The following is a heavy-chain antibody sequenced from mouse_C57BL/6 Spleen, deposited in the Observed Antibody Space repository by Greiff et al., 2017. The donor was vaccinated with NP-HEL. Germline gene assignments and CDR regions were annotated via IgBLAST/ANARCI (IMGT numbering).Heavy chain of an antibody. Sequence: VQLQQPGAELVKPGASVKLSCKASGYTFTSYWMQWVKQRPGQGLEWIGEIDPSDSYTNYNHKFKGKATLTVDTSSSTAYMQLSSLTSEDSAVYYCARGPYYGSSYDAMDYWGQGTSVTVSS. CDR2: IDPSDSYT. V-gene: IGHV1-50*01. CDR1: GYTFTSYW. D-gene: IGHD1-1*01. J-gene: IGHJ4*01. CDR3: ARGPYYGSSYDAMDY.